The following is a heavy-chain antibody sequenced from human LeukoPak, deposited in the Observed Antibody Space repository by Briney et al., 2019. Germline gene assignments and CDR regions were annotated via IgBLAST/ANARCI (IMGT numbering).Heavy chain of an antibody. CDR1: GYTFTGYY. J-gene: IGHJ4*02. D-gene: IGHD6-13*01. CDR2: INPSSGDT. CDR3: VRDSLIAAATKALDY. V-gene: IGHV1-2*02. Sequence: VASVKVSFKASGYTFTGYYMHWVRQAPGQGLEWMGWINPSSGDTNYAQKFQGRVTMTRDTSISAAYMELSRLTSDDTAVYYCVRDSLIAAATKALDYWGQGTLVTVSS.